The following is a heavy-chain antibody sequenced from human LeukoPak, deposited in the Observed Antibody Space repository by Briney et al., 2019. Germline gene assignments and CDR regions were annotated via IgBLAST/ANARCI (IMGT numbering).Heavy chain of an antibody. CDR3: ARDGTAAGLYFDL. V-gene: IGHV3-7*01. J-gene: IGHJ4*01. CDR1: GFTFSSYW. CDR2: IKQDGGEK. D-gene: IGHD6-13*01. Sequence: GGSLRLSCGVSGFTFSSYWMNWVRQAPGKGLEWVASIKQDGGEKSYVDSVKGRFTISRDNAKNSLYLQMSSLRAEDTAVYYSARDGTAAGLYFDLWGQGTLVTVSS.